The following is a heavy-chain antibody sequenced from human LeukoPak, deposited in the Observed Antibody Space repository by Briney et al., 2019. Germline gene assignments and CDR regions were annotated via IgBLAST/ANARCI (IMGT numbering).Heavy chain of an antibody. V-gene: IGHV4-34*01. J-gene: IGHJ6*03. CDR1: GGSFSGYY. CDR2: INHSGST. Sequence: SETLSLXCGVYGGSFSGYYWSWIRRPPGKGLESIGEINHSGSTNYNPSLKSRVTISLDTSTNQFSLRLSSVTAADTAVYYCARIKSVGLRYYYMDVWGKGTTVTVSS. D-gene: IGHD1-26*01. CDR3: ARIKSVGLRYYYMDV.